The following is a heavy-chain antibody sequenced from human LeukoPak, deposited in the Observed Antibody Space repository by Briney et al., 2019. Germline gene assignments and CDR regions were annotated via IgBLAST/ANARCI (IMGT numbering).Heavy chain of an antibody. CDR1: GGTFSSYA. J-gene: IGHJ4*02. CDR3: AGEYYDSSGYYQGPPYFDY. Sequence: GASVKVSCKASGGTFSSYAISWVGQAPGQGLEWMGGIIPIFGTANYAQKLQGRVTITADESTSTAYMELSSLRSEDTAVYYCAGEYYDSSGYYQGPPYFDYWGQGTLVTVSS. D-gene: IGHD3-22*01. CDR2: IIPIFGTA. V-gene: IGHV1-69*13.